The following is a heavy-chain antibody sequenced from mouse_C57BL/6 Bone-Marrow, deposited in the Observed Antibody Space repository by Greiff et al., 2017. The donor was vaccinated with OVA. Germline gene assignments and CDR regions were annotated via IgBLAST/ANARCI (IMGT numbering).Heavy chain of an antibody. J-gene: IGHJ3*01. Sequence: VQLQESGAELARPGASVKLSCKASGYTFTSYGISWVKQRTGQGLEWIGEIYPRSGNTYYNEKFKGKATLTADKSSSTAYMELRSLTSEDSAVYFCARKGDGSGYEAYWGQGTLVTVSA. CDR2: IYPRSGNT. V-gene: IGHV1-81*01. CDR3: ARKGDGSGYEAY. D-gene: IGHD3-2*02. CDR1: GYTFTSYG.